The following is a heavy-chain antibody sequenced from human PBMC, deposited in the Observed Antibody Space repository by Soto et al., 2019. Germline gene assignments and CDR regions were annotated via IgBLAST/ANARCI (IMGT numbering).Heavy chain of an antibody. J-gene: IGHJ4*02. V-gene: IGHV3-20*04. D-gene: IGHD1-26*01. CDR3: VRGASLNFDY. CDR2: VNWNGGST. CDR1: GFTFDDYG. Sequence: EVQLVESGGGVLRPGGSLRLSCAASGFTFDDYGMSWARQAPGKGLEWGSGVNWNGGSTGYADSVKGRFTISRDNAKNSLYLQMNILRAEDTAFYYCVRGASLNFDYWGQGTLVTVSS.